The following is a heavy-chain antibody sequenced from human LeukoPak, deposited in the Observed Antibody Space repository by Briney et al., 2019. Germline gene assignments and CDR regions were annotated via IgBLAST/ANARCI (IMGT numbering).Heavy chain of an antibody. J-gene: IGHJ3*02. Sequence: SETLSLTCTVSGDSISRGNNYWTWIRQPAGKGLEWIGRISTSGNTNYNPSLKSQVTISRHTSKNQFSLNLNFVPAADTAIYYCARDRAGDSFDIWGQGTLVTVSS. CDR2: ISTSGNT. CDR3: ARDRAGDSFDI. V-gene: IGHV4-61*02. CDR1: GDSISRGNNY. D-gene: IGHD7-27*01.